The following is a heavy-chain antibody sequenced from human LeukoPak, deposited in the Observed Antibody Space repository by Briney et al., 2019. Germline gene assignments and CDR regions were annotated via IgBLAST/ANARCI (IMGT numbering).Heavy chain of an antibody. Sequence: GRSLRLSCAASGFTFSSYGMHWVRQAPGKGLEWVAVIWYDGSNEYYADSVKGRFTISRDNSKNTLYLQMNSLRAEDTAVYYCARTYYGSGSYYTFFDYWGQGTLVTVSS. CDR1: GFTFSSYG. V-gene: IGHV3-33*01. J-gene: IGHJ4*02. CDR3: ARTYYGSGSYYTFFDY. D-gene: IGHD3-10*01. CDR2: IWYDGSNE.